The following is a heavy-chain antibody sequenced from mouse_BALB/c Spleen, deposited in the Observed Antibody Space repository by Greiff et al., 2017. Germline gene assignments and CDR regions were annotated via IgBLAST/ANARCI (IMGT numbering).Heavy chain of an antibody. CDR3: ARGTGEAY. D-gene: IGHD4-1*01. Sequence: EVKLQESGAELVKPGASVKLSCTASGFNIKDTYMHWVKQRPEQGLEWIGRIDPANGNTKYDPKFQGKATITADTSSNTAYLQLSSLTSEDTAVYYCARGTGEAYWGQGTLVTVSA. CDR1: GFNIKDTY. J-gene: IGHJ3*01. V-gene: IGHV14-3*02. CDR2: IDPANGNT.